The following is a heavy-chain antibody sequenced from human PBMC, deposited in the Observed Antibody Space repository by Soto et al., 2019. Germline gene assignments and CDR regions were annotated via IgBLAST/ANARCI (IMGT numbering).Heavy chain of an antibody. CDR1: GFTLSDYG. CDR3: ARDPGRDSPIDY. CDR2: IWHDGGEK. Sequence: QVQLVESGGGVVQPGRSLRLSCTASGFTLSDYGMHWVRQAPDKGLEWVAVIWHDGGEKYYADSVTGRFTISRDNSKNTVHLQIDSLGTEETALYYCARDPGRDSPIDYWGQGTLVTVSS. D-gene: IGHD3-22*01. V-gene: IGHV3-33*01. J-gene: IGHJ4*02.